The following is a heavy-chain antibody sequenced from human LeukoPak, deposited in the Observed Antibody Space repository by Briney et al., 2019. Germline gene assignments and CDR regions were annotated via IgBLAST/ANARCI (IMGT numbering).Heavy chain of an antibody. CDR1: GYTFTGYY. D-gene: IGHD5-18*01. J-gene: IGHJ4*02. Sequence: VASVKVSCKASGYTFTGYYMHWVRQAPGQGLEWMGWINPNSGGTNYAQKFQGRVTMTRDTSISTAYMELSRLRSDDTAVYYCARVSRTAMVYRGNYFDYWGQGTLVTVSS. CDR3: ARVSRTAMVYRGNYFDY. CDR2: INPNSGGT. V-gene: IGHV1-2*02.